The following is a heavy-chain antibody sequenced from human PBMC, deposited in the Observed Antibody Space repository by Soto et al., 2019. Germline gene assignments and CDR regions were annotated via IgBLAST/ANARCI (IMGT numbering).Heavy chain of an antibody. D-gene: IGHD5-18*01. Sequence: GGSLRLSCAASGFTFSSYWMSWVRQAPGKGLEWVANIKQDGSEKYYVESVKGRFTISRDNAKNSLYLQMNGLRAEDTAVYYCARVRIQLWPRHFDYWGQGTLVTVSS. CDR3: ARVRIQLWPRHFDY. J-gene: IGHJ4*02. V-gene: IGHV3-7*05. CDR2: IKQDGSEK. CDR1: GFTFSSYW.